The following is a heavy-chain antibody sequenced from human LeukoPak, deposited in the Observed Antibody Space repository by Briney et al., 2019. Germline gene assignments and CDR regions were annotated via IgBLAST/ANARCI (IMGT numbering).Heavy chain of an antibody. V-gene: IGHV3-23*01. D-gene: IGHD3-10*01. CDR2: VTGNGGTT. CDR1: GFTFSSYA. J-gene: IGHJ4*02. CDR3: AKGGELLYFDY. Sequence: GGSLRLSCSASGFTFSSYAMSWVRQAPGKRLEWVSTVTGNGGTTYDTDSVKGRFTISRDNSKNTLYLQMNSLRAEDTAVYYCAKGGELLYFDYWGQGTLVTVSS.